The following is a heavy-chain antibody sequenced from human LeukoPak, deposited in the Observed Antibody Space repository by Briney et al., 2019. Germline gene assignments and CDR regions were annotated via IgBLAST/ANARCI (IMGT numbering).Heavy chain of an antibody. CDR3: ARLRTTVTMKGTMDV. CDR2: IYYSGST. Sequence: SETLSLTCTVSGGSISSSSYYWGWIRQPPGKGLEWIGSIYYSGSTYYNPSLKSRVTISVDTSKNQFSLKLSSVTAADTAVYYCARLRTTVTMKGTMDVWGKGTTVTVSS. J-gene: IGHJ6*03. CDR1: GGSISSSSYY. D-gene: IGHD4-11*01. V-gene: IGHV4-39*01.